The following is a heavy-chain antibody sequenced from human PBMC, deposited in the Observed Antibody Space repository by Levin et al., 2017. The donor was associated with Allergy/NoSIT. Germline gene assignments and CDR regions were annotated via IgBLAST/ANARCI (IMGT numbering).Heavy chain of an antibody. CDR1: GDRVSSTSAA. CDR2: TYYRSKWSN. CDR3: AKFSAGVDAFDV. J-gene: IGHJ3*01. Sequence: SQTLSLPCVISGDRVSSTSAAWNWIRQSPSRGLEWLGRTYYRSKWSNDYAVSVKSRITINPDTSKNQFSLQLNSVTPDDTAVYYCAKFSAGVDAFDVWGQGTMVTVSS. D-gene: IGHD3-10*01. V-gene: IGHV6-1*01.